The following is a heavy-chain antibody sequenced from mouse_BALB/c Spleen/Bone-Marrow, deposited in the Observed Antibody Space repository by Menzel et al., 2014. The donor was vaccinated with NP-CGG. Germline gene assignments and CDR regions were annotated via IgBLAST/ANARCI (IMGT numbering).Heavy chain of an antibody. V-gene: IGHV5-17*02. CDR1: GFTFSSFG. D-gene: IGHD1-1*01. J-gene: IGHJ2*01. CDR3: ARSGSSSGYFDY. CDR2: ISSGSSTI. Sequence: EVKLMESGGGLVQPGGSRKLSCAASGFTFSSFGMHRVRQAPEKGLEWVAYISSGSSTIYYADTVMGRFTISRDNPKNTLFLQMTSLRSEDTAMYYCARSGSSSGYFDYRGQGTTLTVSS.